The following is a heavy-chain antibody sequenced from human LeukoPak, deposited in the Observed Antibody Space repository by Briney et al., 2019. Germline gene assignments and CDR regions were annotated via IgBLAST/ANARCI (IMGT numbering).Heavy chain of an antibody. D-gene: IGHD3-10*01. CDR3: ARDLYGSGSYSNYYYGMDV. V-gene: IGHV3-11*06. CDR1: GFTFSVYY. Sequence: GGSLRLSCAASGFTFSVYYMSWIRQAPGKGLEWVSYISSSSSYTNYADSVKGRFTISRDNAKNSLYLQMNSLRAEDTAVYYCARDLYGSGSYSNYYYGMDVWGKGTTVTVSS. CDR2: ISSSSSYT. J-gene: IGHJ6*04.